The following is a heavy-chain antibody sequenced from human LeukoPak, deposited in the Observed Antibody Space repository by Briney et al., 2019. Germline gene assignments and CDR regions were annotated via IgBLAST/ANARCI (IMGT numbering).Heavy chain of an antibody. Sequence: PGGPLSLSCAPSGLTFSTYWMHWVRQAPGKGLVWVSRIKSDGSTTDYADSVKGRFTISRDNAKNTLYLQMNSLRAEDTAVYYCVRGPAAMGWFDPWGQGTLVTVSS. CDR1: GLTFSTYW. J-gene: IGHJ5*02. CDR2: IKSDGSTT. CDR3: VRGPAAMGWFDP. D-gene: IGHD2-2*01. V-gene: IGHV3-74*01.